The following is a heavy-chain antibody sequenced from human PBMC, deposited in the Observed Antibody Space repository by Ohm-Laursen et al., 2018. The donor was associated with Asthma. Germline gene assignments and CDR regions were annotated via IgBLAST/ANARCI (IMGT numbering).Heavy chain of an antibody. CDR2: ISTASTFI. J-gene: IGHJ1*01. D-gene: IGHD1-26*01. Sequence: QRLSCAASGYTFSRYSIHWVRQVPGKGLEWVASISTASTFIYYADSVRGRFTTSRDNAKNSVYLQMNSLRAEDTALYYCARIGPEWELPGREYSLHHWGQGTQVTVSS. V-gene: IGHV3-21*01. CDR1: GYTFSRYS. CDR3: ARIGPEWELPGREYSLHH.